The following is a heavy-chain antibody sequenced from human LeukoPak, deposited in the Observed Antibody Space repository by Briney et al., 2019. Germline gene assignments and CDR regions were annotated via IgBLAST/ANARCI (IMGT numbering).Heavy chain of an antibody. J-gene: IGHJ4*02. CDR3: ARHEAQDFDY. CDR2: IYYSGTT. CDR1: GGSISSSNYY. Sequence: PSETLSLTCTVSGGSISSSNYYWGWLRQPPGRGREWIGSIYYSGTTYYSSSLKSRVIISVDTSKNQFSLKLSSVTATDTAVYYCARHEAQDFDYWGQGTLVTVSS. V-gene: IGHV4-39*01.